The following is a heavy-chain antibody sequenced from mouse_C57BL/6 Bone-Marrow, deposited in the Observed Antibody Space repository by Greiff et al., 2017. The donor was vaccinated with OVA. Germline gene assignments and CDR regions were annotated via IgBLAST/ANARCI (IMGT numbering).Heavy chain of an antibody. CDR3: AREGDWDVFDY. CDR1: GYTFTDYY. V-gene: IGHV1-26*01. D-gene: IGHD4-1*01. J-gene: IGHJ2*01. Sequence: EVQLQQSGPELVKPGASVKISCKASGYTFTDYYMNWVKQSHGKSLEWIGDINPNNGGTSYNQKFKGKATLTVDKSSSTAYMELRSLTSEDSAVYYYAREGDWDVFDYWGQGTTLTVSS. CDR2: INPNNGGT.